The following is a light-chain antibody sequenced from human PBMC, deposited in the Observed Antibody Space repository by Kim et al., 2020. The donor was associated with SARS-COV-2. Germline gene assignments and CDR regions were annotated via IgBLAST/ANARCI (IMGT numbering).Light chain of an antibody. CDR1: TLAAFS. CDR2: FGT. CDR3: QVWNSGVV. J-gene: IGLJ2*01. Sequence: SYELTQPPSVSVAPGKTARITCGGDTLAAFSVQWYQQKPGQAPMVVLSFGTDRPSGIPERFSGSTSGNTATLTISRVEAGDEADYYCQVWNSGVVFGGGTKLTVL. V-gene: IGLV3-21*04.